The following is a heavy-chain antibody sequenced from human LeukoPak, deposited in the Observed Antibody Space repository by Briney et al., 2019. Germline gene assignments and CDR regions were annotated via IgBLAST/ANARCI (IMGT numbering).Heavy chain of an antibody. CDR2: INPNSGGT. CDR1: GYTFTGYY. CDR3: ARDYSSGWPNFDY. Sequence: ASVKVSCKASGYTFTGYYMHWVRQAPGQGLEWMGRINPNSGGTNYAQKFQGRVTMTRDTSISTAYMGLSRLRSDDTAVYYCARDYSSGWPNFDYWGQGTLVTVSS. D-gene: IGHD6-19*01. J-gene: IGHJ4*02. V-gene: IGHV1-2*06.